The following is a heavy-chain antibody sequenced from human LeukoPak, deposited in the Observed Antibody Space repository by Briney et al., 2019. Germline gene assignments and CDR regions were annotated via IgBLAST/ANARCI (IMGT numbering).Heavy chain of an antibody. CDR1: GFTFSSFA. J-gene: IGHJ4*02. CDR3: ARGPWMVATITAFDY. Sequence: GGSLRLSCAASGFTFSSFAINWVRQAPGKGLEWVSVITGSGSGADYADSVKGRFTISRDNSQNTVHLQMNSLRAEDTAVYYCARGPWMVATITAFDYWGQGTPVTVSS. CDR2: ITGSGSGA. V-gene: IGHV3-23*01. D-gene: IGHD5-12*01.